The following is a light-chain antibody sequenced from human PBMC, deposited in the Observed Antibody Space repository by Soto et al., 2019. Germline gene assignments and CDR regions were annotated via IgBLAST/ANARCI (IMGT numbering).Light chain of an antibody. CDR1: QSVSSSY. CDR3: QQYDSSPLT. V-gene: IGKV3-20*01. CDR2: GAS. Sequence: DIVLTQSQGTLSLSPGERATLSCRASQSVSSSYLSLYQQKPGQAPSLLIYGASSRATGIPDRFSGSGSGTDFTLTISRLEPEDFAVYYCQQYDSSPLTFGGGTKVEIK. J-gene: IGKJ4*01.